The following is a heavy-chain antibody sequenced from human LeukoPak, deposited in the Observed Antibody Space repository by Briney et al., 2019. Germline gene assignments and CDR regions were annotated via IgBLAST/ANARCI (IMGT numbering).Heavy chain of an antibody. CDR3: ARVGYCSGGSCYRPVDY. D-gene: IGHD2-15*01. CDR2: IYYSGST. CDR1: GGSISSYY. Sequence: SETLSLTCTVSGGSISSYYWSWIRQPPGKGLEWIGYIYYSGSTNYNPSLKSRVTISVGTSKNQFSLKLSSVTAADTAVYYCARVGYCSGGSCYRPVDYWGQGTLVTVSS. V-gene: IGHV4-59*01. J-gene: IGHJ4*02.